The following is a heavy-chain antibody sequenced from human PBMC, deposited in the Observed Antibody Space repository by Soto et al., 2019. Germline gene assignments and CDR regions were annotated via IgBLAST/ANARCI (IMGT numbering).Heavy chain of an antibody. CDR1: GFTFSSYA. CDR3: ARSYSYYDFWSGYTQYYYYGMDV. Sequence: GSLRLSCAASGFTFSSYAMHWVRQAPGKGLEWVAVISYDGSNKYYADSVKGRFTISRDNSKNTLYLQMNSLRAEDTAVYYCARSYSYYDFWSGYTQYYYYGMDVWGQGTTVTVSS. J-gene: IGHJ6*02. D-gene: IGHD3-3*01. CDR2: ISYDGSNK. V-gene: IGHV3-30-3*01.